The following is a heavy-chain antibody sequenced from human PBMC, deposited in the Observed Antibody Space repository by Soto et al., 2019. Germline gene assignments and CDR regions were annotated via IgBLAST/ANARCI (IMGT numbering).Heavy chain of an antibody. V-gene: IGHV3-21*01. CDR2: ISSSSSYI. CDR1: GFTFSSYS. Sequence: EVQLVESGGGLVQPGGSLRLSCAASGFTFSSYSMNWVRQAPGKGLEWVSSISSSSSYIYYADSVKGRFTISRDNAKNSLYLQMNSLRAEDTAVYYCARDYYYDSSGYSEGAFDIWGQGTMVTVSS. CDR3: ARDYYYDSSGYSEGAFDI. J-gene: IGHJ3*02. D-gene: IGHD3-22*01.